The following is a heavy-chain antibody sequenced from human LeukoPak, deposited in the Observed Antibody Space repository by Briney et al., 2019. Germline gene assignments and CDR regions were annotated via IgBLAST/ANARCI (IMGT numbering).Heavy chain of an antibody. Sequence: ASVKVSCTASGYTFTIYDINWVRQAPGQGLEWMGWMNPNSGNTGYAQKFQGRVTMTRNTSISTAYMELSSLRSEDTAVYYCARAAVAEADWFDPWGQGTLVTVSS. CDR2: MNPNSGNT. D-gene: IGHD6-19*01. J-gene: IGHJ5*02. V-gene: IGHV1-8*01. CDR1: GYTFTIYD. CDR3: ARAAVAEADWFDP.